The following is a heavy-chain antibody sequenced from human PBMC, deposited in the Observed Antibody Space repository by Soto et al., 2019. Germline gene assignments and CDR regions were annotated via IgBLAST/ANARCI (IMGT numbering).Heavy chain of an antibody. CDR3: ARHPSLSLNFDY. V-gene: IGHV1-69*13. CDR2: IIPIFGTA. CDR1: GGTFSSYA. J-gene: IGHJ4*02. Sequence: ASVKVSCKASGGTFSSYAISWVRQAPGQGLEWMGGIIPIFGTANYAQKFQGRVTITADESTSTAYMELSSLRSEDTAVYYCARHPSLSLNFDYWGQGTLVTVSS.